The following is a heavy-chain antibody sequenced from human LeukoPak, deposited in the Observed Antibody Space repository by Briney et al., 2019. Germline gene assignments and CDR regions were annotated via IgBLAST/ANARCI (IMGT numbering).Heavy chain of an antibody. Sequence: GALRLSCAASGFTFSSYEMNWVRQAPGKGLEWVSYISSSGSTIYYADSVKGRFTISRDNAKNSLYLQMNSPRAEDTAVYYCATTSFPGGYYYYGMDVWGKGTTVTVSS. J-gene: IGHJ6*04. CDR1: GFTFSSYE. D-gene: IGHD2/OR15-2a*01. CDR2: ISSSGSTI. V-gene: IGHV3-48*03. CDR3: ATTSFPGGYYYYGMDV.